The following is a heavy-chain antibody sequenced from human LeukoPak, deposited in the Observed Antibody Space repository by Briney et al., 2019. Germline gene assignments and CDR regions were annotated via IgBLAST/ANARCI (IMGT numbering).Heavy chain of an antibody. Sequence: NTGGSLRLSCAASGFTFRNSMNWVRQAPGKGLEWVSAIDPSSTYIYYADSVKGRFTISRDNAENSLYLQMNSLRVEDTAVYYCARAPTVLVGYCSSSSCQADYWGQGTLVTVSS. J-gene: IGHJ4*02. CDR3: ARAPTVLVGYCSSSSCQADY. CDR2: IDPSSTYI. V-gene: IGHV3-21*01. CDR1: GFTFRNS. D-gene: IGHD2-2*01.